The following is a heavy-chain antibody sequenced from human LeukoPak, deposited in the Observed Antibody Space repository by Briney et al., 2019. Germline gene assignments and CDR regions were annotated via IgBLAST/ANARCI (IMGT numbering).Heavy chain of an antibody. CDR1: RFTFCSYA. D-gene: IGHD3-16*01. J-gene: IGHJ4*02. Sequence: GGSLRLSCAASRFTFCSYAMQWLRQAPGKGLEWVAVISYDGSNKYYADSVKGRFTISRDNSKNTLYLHMNSLRVEDTAVYYCARGGPEWPLDYWRERPVVTVSS. V-gene: IGHV3-30-3*01. CDR2: ISYDGSNK. CDR3: ARGGPEWPLDY.